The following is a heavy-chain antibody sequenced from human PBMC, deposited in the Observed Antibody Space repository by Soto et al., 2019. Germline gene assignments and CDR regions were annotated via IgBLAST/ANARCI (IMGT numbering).Heavy chain of an antibody. CDR2: NNHSGST. V-gene: IGHV4-34*01. Sequence: SETLSLTCAVYGGSFSGYYWSWIRQPPGKGLEWIGENNHSGSTNYNPSLKSRVTISVDTSKNQFSLKLSSVTAADTAVYYCARGRFGYSSSWPQSRRWFDPWGQGTLVTVSS. D-gene: IGHD6-13*01. CDR3: ARGRFGYSSSWPQSRRWFDP. J-gene: IGHJ5*02. CDR1: GGSFSGYY.